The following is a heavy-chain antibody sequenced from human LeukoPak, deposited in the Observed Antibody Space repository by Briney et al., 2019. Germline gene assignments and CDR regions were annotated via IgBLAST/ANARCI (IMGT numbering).Heavy chain of an antibody. V-gene: IGHV1-69*13. Sequence: ASVKVSCKASGGTFSSYAISWVRQAPGQGLEWMGGIIPIFGTANYAQKFQGRVTITADESTSTAYMELSSLRSEDTAVYFCATSRRIHGSGLAVRYSWLDPWGQGTLVTVYS. CDR2: IIPIFGTA. CDR3: ATSRRIHGSGLAVRYSWLDP. J-gene: IGHJ5*02. D-gene: IGHD3-10*01. CDR1: GGTFSSYA.